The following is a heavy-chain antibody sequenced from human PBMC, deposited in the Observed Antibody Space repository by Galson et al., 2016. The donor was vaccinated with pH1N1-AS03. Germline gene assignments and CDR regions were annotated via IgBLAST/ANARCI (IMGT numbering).Heavy chain of an antibody. Sequence: SLRLSCAASGFTFSNLWMHWVRQGPGKGLVWVARVNGDGSSTTYADSVKGRFTISRDNAKNTVYLQMISLRAEDTAVYYCATGRGYYYEYWGQGTLVAASS. J-gene: IGHJ4*02. CDR2: VNGDGSST. CDR1: GFTFSNLW. V-gene: IGHV3-74*01. D-gene: IGHD3-10*01. CDR3: ATGRGYYYEY.